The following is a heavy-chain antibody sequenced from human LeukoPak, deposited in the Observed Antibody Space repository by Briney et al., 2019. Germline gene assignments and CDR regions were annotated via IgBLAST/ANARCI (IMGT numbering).Heavy chain of an antibody. CDR3: ARGSYSGYYYGMDV. CDR2: IIPIFGTA. V-gene: IGHV1-69*13. CDR1: GGTFSSYA. J-gene: IGHJ6*02. Sequence: VASVTVSCKASGGTFSSYAISWVRQAPGQGLEWMGGIIPIFGTANYAQKFQGRVTITADESTSTAYMELSSLRSEDTAVYYCARGSYSGYYYGMDVWGQGTTVTVSS. D-gene: IGHD1-26*01.